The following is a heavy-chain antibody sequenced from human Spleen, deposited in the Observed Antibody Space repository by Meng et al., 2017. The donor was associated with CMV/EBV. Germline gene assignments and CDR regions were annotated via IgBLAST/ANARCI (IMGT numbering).Heavy chain of an antibody. V-gene: IGHV3-21*01. J-gene: IGHJ6*02. Sequence: GESLKISCAASGFAFRSYSMNWVRQPPGKGLEWVASISSTISDIYSADSVKGRFTISRDNGRDSLYLQMNSLRAEDTGVYYCAKTPLSSNYVLLGMDVWGQGTTVTVSS. CDR3: AKTPLSSNYVLLGMDV. CDR2: ISSTISDI. D-gene: IGHD4-11*01. CDR1: GFAFRSYS.